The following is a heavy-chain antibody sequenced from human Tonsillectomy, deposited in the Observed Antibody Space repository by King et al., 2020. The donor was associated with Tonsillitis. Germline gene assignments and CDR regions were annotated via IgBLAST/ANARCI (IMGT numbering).Heavy chain of an antibody. V-gene: IGHV3-23*04. CDR2: ISGSGGST. CDR1: GFTFSSYA. D-gene: IGHD6-19*01. J-gene: IGHJ1*01. Sequence: VQLVQSGGGLVQPGGSLRLSCAASGFTFSSYAMSWVRQAPGKGLEWVSAISGSGGSTYYADSVKGRFTISRDNSKNTLYMQMNSLRAEDTAVYYCAKDRARIAVAGFGYFQHWGQGTLVTVSS. CDR3: AKDRARIAVAGFGYFQH.